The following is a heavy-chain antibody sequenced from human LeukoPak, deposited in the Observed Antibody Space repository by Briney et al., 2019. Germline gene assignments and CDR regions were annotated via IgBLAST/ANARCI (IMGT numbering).Heavy chain of an antibody. CDR1: GFTFSSYE. V-gene: IGHV3-48*03. Sequence: GGSLRLSCAASGFTFSSYEMNWVRQAPGKGLEWVSYISSSGSTIYYADSVKGRFTISRDNSKNTLYLQMNSLRAEDTAVYYCAAARVPEYFQHWGQGTLVTVSS. J-gene: IGHJ1*01. CDR3: AAARVPEYFQH. D-gene: IGHD5-18*01. CDR2: ISSSGSTI.